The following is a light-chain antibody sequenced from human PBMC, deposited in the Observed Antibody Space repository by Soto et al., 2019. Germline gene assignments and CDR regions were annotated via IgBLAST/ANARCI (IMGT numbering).Light chain of an antibody. J-gene: IGKJ1*01. V-gene: IGKV1-5*01. CDR3: QQFNSDPPGA. Sequence: IHMTQHPSTLPASVGDRVTITCRSSQSISSWLAWYQQKPGKAPKLLIYDASSLESGVPSRFSGSGSGTEFTLTISSLQPDDFATYYCQQFNSDPPGAFGQGTKVDNK. CDR1: QSISSW. CDR2: DAS.